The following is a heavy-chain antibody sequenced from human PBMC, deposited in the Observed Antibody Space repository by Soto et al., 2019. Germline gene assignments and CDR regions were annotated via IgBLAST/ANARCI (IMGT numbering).Heavy chain of an antibody. Sequence: XGSLRLSCAASGFTFINYAMTWVRQAPGEGLEWVSTISGNGANTHYADSVKGRFSISRDNSKNTLYIQMNSLRADDTAVYYCAKDYGSSRYFFDYWGHGALVTVSS. V-gene: IGHV3-23*01. CDR3: AKDYGSSRYFFDY. CDR1: GFTFINYA. J-gene: IGHJ4*01. D-gene: IGHD6-19*01. CDR2: ISGNGANT.